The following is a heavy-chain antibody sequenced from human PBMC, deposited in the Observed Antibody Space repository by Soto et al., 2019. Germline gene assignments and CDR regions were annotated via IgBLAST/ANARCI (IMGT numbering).Heavy chain of an antibody. CDR2: IIPIFGTA. J-gene: IGHJ6*02. V-gene: IGHV1-69*13. Sequence: GASVKVSCKASGGTFSSYAISWVRQAPGQGLEWMGGIIPIFGTANYAQKFQGRVTITADESTSTAYMELSSLRSEDTAVYYCARDRWYYDILTGYYYYYGMDVWGQGTTVTV. CDR3: ARDRWYYDILTGYYYYYGMDV. CDR1: GGTFSSYA. D-gene: IGHD3-9*01.